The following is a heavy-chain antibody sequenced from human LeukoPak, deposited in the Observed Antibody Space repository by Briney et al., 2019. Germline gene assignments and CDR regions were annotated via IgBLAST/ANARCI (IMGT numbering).Heavy chain of an antibody. Sequence: KPSETLSLTCTVSGGSISSYYWSWIRQPPGKGLEWIGYIYYSGSTNYNPSLKSRVTISVDTSKNQFSLKLSSVTAADTAVYYCARAHPEYYYDSSGYYSSGAFDIWGQGAMVTVSS. CDR1: GGSISSYY. CDR2: IYYSGST. J-gene: IGHJ3*02. V-gene: IGHV4-59*01. CDR3: ARAHPEYYYDSSGYYSSGAFDI. D-gene: IGHD3-22*01.